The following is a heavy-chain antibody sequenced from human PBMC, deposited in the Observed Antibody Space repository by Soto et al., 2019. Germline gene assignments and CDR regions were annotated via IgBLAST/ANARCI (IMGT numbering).Heavy chain of an antibody. CDR1: GGSFSGYF. CDR2: ISHSGSM. J-gene: IGHJ4*02. D-gene: IGHD6-19*01. V-gene: IGHV4-34*02. CDR3: ARGLAYDRPITVAEPFDS. Sequence: QVQLQQWGAGLLKASETLSLTCVVSGGSFSGYFCTWIRQSPGRGLEWIGEISHSGSMNYNPAFQSRVIISVDSSKTHVSLKLSSVTAADSATYFCARGLAYDRPITVAEPFDSWGQGTLVTVSS.